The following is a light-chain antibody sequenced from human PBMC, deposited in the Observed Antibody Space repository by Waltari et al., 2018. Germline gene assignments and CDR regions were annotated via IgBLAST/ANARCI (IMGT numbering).Light chain of an antibody. CDR2: DAS. V-gene: IGKV3-11*01. CDR3: QQRSNWPPMYT. J-gene: IGKJ2*01. CDR1: QRVNTK. Sequence: EIVLTQSPATLSLSPGQGATLSCRASQRVNTKLAWYQQKPGQAPRLLIYDASNRATGIPGRFSGRGSGTDFTLTISSLEPEDFAVYYCQQRSNWPPMYTFGQGTKLEIK.